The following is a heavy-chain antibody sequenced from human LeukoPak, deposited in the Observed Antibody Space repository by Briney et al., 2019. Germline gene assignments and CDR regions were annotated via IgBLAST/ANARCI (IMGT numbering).Heavy chain of an antibody. CDR2: INSDGSST. CDR1: GFTFSSHR. V-gene: IGHV3-74*01. J-gene: IGHJ2*01. D-gene: IGHD2-2*03. CDR3: ASGFWYFDL. Sequence: GGSLRLSCAASGFTFSSHRMHWVRQTPEKGLVWVSRINSDGSSTSYADSVKGRFTISRDNAKNTLYLEMNSLRAEDTAVYYCASGFWYFDLWGRGTLVTVSS.